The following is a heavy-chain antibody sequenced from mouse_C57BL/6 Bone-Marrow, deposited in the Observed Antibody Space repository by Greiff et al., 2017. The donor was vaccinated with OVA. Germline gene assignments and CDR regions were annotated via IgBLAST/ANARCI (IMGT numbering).Heavy chain of an antibody. CDR2: IYPSDSET. V-gene: IGHV1-61*01. Sequence: VQLQQPGAELVRPGSSVKLSCKASGYTFTSYWMDWVKQRPGQGLEWIGNIYPSDSETHYNQKFPGKATLTVDTSSSNAYMQLSSLTSEDSSVYYCSRGGTGAFWGQGTLVTVSA. CDR1: GYTFTSYW. CDR3: SRGGTGAF. D-gene: IGHD3-3*01. J-gene: IGHJ3*01.